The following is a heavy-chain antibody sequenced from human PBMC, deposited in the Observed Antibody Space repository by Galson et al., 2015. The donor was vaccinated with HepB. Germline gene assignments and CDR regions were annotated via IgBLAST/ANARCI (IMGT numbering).Heavy chain of an antibody. J-gene: IGHJ4*02. CDR1: GYTFDYYD. D-gene: IGHD3-10*01. CDR3: ARALGRISMERGVTPGY. V-gene: IGHV1-3*01. CDR2: IHADNSTT. Sequence: SVKVSCKASGYTFDYYDLHWLRQAPGQRLEWMGWIHADNSTTKISQKFEARVIISRDSSATTAYMELTRLRSEDTAVYYCARALGRISMERGVTPGYWCQGSLVTVSS.